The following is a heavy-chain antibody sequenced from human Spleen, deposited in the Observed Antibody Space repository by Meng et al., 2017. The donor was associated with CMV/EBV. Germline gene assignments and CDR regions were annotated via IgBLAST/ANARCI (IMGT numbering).Heavy chain of an antibody. J-gene: IGHJ6*02. CDR3: ARGFPRSSTRIYYYYYYGMDV. CDR1: GGSFSRGDFY. V-gene: IGHV4-30-4*08. D-gene: IGHD2-2*01. Sequence: SETLSLTCTVSGGSFSRGDFYWSWIRQSPGKGLEWIGYIYYSGGTYYNPSFKSRVTISVDTPKNQFSLKLRSVTAADTAVYYCARGFPRSSTRIYYYYYYGMDVWGQGTTVTVSS. CDR2: IYYSGGT.